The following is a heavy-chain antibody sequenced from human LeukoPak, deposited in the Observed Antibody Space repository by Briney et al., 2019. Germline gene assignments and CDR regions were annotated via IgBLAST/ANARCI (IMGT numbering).Heavy chain of an antibody. CDR3: ARGEYYDFWSAYYPYFDY. Sequence: ASVKVSCKASGYTFTGYYMHWVRQAPGQGLEWMGWINPNSGGTNYAQKFQGRVTMTRDTSISTAYMELSRLRSDDTAVYYCARGEYYDFWSAYYPYFDYWGQGTLVTVSS. V-gene: IGHV1-2*02. CDR2: INPNSGGT. CDR1: GYTFTGYY. J-gene: IGHJ4*02. D-gene: IGHD3-3*01.